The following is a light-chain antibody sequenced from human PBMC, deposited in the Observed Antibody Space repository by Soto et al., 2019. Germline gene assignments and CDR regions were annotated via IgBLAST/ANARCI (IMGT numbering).Light chain of an antibody. CDR3: QQYKSSLLT. CDR1: ESISSW. CDR2: RAS. J-gene: IGKJ3*01. Sequence: DIQMTQSPSTLSASVGDRVTITCRASESISSWLAWYQQKPGKAPKLLIYRASNLESGVPSRFTGSGSGTEFTLTISSLQPDDFAAYDCQQYKSSLLTFGPGTKVDIK. V-gene: IGKV1-5*03.